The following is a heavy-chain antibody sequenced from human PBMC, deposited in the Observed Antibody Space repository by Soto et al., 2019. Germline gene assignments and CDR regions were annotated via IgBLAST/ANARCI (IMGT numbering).Heavy chain of an antibody. CDR2: ISYDGTST. V-gene: IGHV3-30*18. CDR1: GFTLSDCG. Sequence: PGGSLRLSCAASGFTLSDCGMYWVRQAPGKGLEWVAVISYDGTSTYYPDSVKGRFTVSRDTSENTLYLQMNSLRPEDTAVYYCAKHRDRRLQPHYFYGMDVWGQGTTATVSS. CDR3: AKHRDRRLQPHYFYGMDV. J-gene: IGHJ6*02. D-gene: IGHD6-25*01.